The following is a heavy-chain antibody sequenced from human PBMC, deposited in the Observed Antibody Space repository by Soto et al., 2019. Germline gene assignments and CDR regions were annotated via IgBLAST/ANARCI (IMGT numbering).Heavy chain of an antibody. CDR1: GYSFTSYW. CDR3: ARAMVRRKNYYGVDV. V-gene: IGHV5-51*03. D-gene: IGHD3-10*01. CDR2: IYPGDSDT. Sequence: EVQLVQSGAEVKKPGESLKISCKGSGYSFTSYWIGLVRQMPGKVLEWMGIIYPGDSDTRYSPSFQGQVTISADKSISTGYLQWSSLKASDTAMYYCARAMVRRKNYYGVDVWGQGTTVTVSS. J-gene: IGHJ6*02.